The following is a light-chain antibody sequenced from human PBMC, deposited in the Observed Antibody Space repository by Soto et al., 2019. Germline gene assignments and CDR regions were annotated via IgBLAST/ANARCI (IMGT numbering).Light chain of an antibody. Sequence: EIVLTQSPGTLSLSPGERATLSCRASQSVSSSYLAWYQQKPGQAPRLLIYDTSSRATGIPDRFSGSGSGTDFTLAISRLEPEDFAVYYCQQCGSSPSFRQGTKLELK. CDR1: QSVSSSY. J-gene: IGKJ1*01. V-gene: IGKV3-20*01. CDR3: QQCGSSPS. CDR2: DTS.